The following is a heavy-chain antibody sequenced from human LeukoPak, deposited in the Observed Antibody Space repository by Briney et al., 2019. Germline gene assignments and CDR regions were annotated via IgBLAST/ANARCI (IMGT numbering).Heavy chain of an antibody. CDR1: GFTFGDYA. J-gene: IGHJ4*01. Sequence: GGSLRLSCTASGFTFGDYAMNWVRQAPGMGLERVANIKADGTGKYYVDSVRGRFSISRDNAKNSLYLELNSLRAEDTGVYFCARDRGWQQFDYWGQGTLVTVSS. CDR3: ARDRGWQQFDY. CDR2: IKADGTGK. V-gene: IGHV3-7*01. D-gene: IGHD5-24*01.